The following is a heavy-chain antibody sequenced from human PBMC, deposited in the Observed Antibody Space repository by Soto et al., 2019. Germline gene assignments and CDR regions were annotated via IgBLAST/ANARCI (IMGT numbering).Heavy chain of an antibody. Sequence: PGESVKISCKASGYSFTNYWIGWVRQMPGKGLEWMGIIYPADSDTRYSPSFQGQVTISADKSISTAYLQWSSLKASDTAMYYCARNWGGTAAEGGPWFDPWGQGTLVTVSS. D-gene: IGHD6-13*01. V-gene: IGHV5-51*01. CDR2: IYPADSDT. CDR1: GYSFTNYW. J-gene: IGHJ5*02. CDR3: ARNWGGTAAEGGPWFDP.